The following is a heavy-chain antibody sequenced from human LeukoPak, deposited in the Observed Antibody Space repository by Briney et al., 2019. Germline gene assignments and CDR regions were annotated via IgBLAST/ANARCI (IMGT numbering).Heavy chain of an antibody. D-gene: IGHD2-2*01. CDR2: ISSSSSYI. CDR3: AAIRYCSSTSCYLP. J-gene: IGHJ5*02. CDR1: GFTFSNYY. Sequence: PGGSLRLSCAASGFTFSNYYMNWVRQAPGKGLEWVSSISSSSSYIYYADSVKGRFTISRDNAKKSLYLQMNSLRAEDTAVYYCAAIRYCSSTSCYLPWGQGTLVTVSS. V-gene: IGHV3-21*01.